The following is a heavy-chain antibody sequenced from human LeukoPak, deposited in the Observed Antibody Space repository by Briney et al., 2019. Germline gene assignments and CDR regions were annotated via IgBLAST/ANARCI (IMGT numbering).Heavy chain of an antibody. Sequence: GGSLRLFCAASGFTLSSYWMTWVRQAPGKGLEWVANIKQDGSEKYYVDSVKGRFTISRDNAKDSLSLHMNSLRAEDTAVYYCARDRGECTNGVCYYHDFDYWGQGTLVTVSS. CDR2: IKQDGSEK. CDR3: ARDRGECTNGVCYYHDFDY. V-gene: IGHV3-7*01. CDR1: GFTLSSYW. J-gene: IGHJ4*02. D-gene: IGHD2-8*01.